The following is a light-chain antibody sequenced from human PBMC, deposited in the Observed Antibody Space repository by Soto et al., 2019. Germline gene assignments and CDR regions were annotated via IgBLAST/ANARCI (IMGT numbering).Light chain of an antibody. CDR2: GAS. V-gene: IGKV3-20*01. CDR1: QSFSSSY. Sequence: EIVLTQSPGTLSLSPGERATLSCRASQSFSSSYLAWYQQKLGQAPRPLIYGASSRATGIPDRFSGSGSGTDFTLTISSLEPEDFAVYYCQHYGSALFTFGPGTKVDVK. J-gene: IGKJ3*01. CDR3: QHYGSALFT.